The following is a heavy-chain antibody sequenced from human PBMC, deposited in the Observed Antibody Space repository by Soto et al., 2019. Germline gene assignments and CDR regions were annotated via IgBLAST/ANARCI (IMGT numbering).Heavy chain of an antibody. CDR1: GYTLTELS. V-gene: IGHV1-24*01. Sequence: ASVKVSCKVSGYTLTELSMHWVRQAPGKGLEWMGGFDPEDGEAVYAQKFQGRVTMTEDTSTDTAYMELSSLRSEDTAVYYCATNSRGYYDSSVNSYYYGMDVWGQGTTVTVSS. J-gene: IGHJ6*02. CDR3: ATNSRGYYDSSVNSYYYGMDV. D-gene: IGHD3-22*01. CDR2: FDPEDGEA.